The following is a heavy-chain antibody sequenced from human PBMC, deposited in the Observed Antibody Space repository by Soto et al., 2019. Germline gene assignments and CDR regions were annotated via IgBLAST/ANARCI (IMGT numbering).Heavy chain of an antibody. V-gene: IGHV3-74*01. CDR3: TRGPRATSAGTSAH. CDR2: IYNDGTYA. D-gene: IGHD6-13*01. J-gene: IGHJ4*02. Sequence: GGSVILSXAGSGFTFNMYWMHWVRQVPGKGPVWVARIYNDGTYADYADSVKGRFTISRDNAKDTLYLQMTDLRAEDSALHHCTRGPRATSAGTSAHWGQGTLVTVSS. CDR1: GFTFNMYW.